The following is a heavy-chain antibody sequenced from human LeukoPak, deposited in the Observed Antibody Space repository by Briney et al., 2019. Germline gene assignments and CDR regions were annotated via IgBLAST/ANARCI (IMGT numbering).Heavy chain of an antibody. CDR1: KFTFSTYG. Sequence: GRSLRLSCAASKFTFSTYGMHWVRQAPGKGQEWVAFIWFDGSNKYYADSVKGRFTISRDNSKNTLYLQMNSLRAEDTAVYYCCSGSPKGVDYWGQGTLVTVSS. CDR2: IWFDGSNK. CDR3: CSGSPKGVDY. J-gene: IGHJ4*02. V-gene: IGHV3-33*01. D-gene: IGHD3-10*02.